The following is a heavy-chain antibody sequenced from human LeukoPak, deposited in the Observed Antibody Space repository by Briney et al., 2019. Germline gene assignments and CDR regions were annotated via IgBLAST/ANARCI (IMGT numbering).Heavy chain of an antibody. CDR3: ARGYCGSGTCPSYFDY. CDR1: GFPFSIYS. V-gene: IGHV4-59*06. Sequence: GSLTLSCAGSGFPFSIYSMNWVRQAPGRGLECIGYIYYNGNKHYKPSLKSRVTISIDTSKSQFPLMLSSVTAEDTAVYNCARGYCGSGTCPSYFDYWGQGTLVTVSS. CDR2: IYYNGNK. J-gene: IGHJ4*02. D-gene: IGHD2-15*01.